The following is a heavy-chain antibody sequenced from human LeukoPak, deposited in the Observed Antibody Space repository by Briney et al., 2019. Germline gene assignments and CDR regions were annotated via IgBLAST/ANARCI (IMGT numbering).Heavy chain of an antibody. J-gene: IGHJ4*02. Sequence: GGSLRLSCAVSGFTFSNYWMSWVRQAPGKGLEWVSAISGSGGSTYYADSVKGRFTISRDNSKNTLYLQMNSLRAEDTAVYYCAKDLDYGGPLYYFDYWGQGTLVTVSS. CDR2: ISGSGGST. D-gene: IGHD4-23*01. CDR3: AKDLDYGGPLYYFDY. V-gene: IGHV3-23*01. CDR1: GFTFSNYW.